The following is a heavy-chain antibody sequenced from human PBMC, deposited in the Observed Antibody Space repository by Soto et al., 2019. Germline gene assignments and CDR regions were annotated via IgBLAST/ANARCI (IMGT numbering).Heavy chain of an antibody. V-gene: IGHV4-31*03. J-gene: IGHJ4*02. CDR1: GGSIRSGTSY. CDR2: IYFTGAT. D-gene: IGHD2-21*02. CDR3: ASIPRRGYSYGIDY. Sequence: QVQLQESVPGLVKPSQTLSLTCNVSGGSIRSGTSYWTWIRQHPGEGLEWIGHIYFTGATYSNPSLRSRLTMSVDTSKNQFSLKLTSVTAADTATYYCASIPRRGYSYGIDYWGQGTLVTVSS.